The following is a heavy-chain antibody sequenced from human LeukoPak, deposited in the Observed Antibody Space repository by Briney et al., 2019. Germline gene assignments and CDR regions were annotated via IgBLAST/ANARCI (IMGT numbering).Heavy chain of an antibody. Sequence: ASVKVSCKASGYTFTSYDINWGRQATGQGLEWMGWMNPNSGNTGYAQKFQGRVTITRNTSISTAYMELSSLRSEDTAVYYCASWGAAAGTIDYYMDVWGKGTTVTVSS. V-gene: IGHV1-8*03. D-gene: IGHD6-13*01. CDR2: MNPNSGNT. CDR1: GYTFTSYD. CDR3: ASWGAAAGTIDYYMDV. J-gene: IGHJ6*03.